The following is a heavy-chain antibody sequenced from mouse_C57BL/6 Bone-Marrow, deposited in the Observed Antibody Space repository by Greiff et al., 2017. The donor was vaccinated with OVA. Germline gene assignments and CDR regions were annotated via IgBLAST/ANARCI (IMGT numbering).Heavy chain of an antibody. V-gene: IGHV5-16*01. CDR3: ARGGSGYPWFAY. CDR2: INYDGSST. CDR1: GFTFSDYY. Sequence: EVMLVESEGGLVQPGSSMKLSCTASGFTFSDYYMAWVRQVPEKGLEWVANINYDGSSTYYLDSLKSRFIISRDNAKNILYLQMSSLKSEDTATYYCARGGSGYPWFAYWGQGTLVTVSA. D-gene: IGHD3-2*02. J-gene: IGHJ3*01.